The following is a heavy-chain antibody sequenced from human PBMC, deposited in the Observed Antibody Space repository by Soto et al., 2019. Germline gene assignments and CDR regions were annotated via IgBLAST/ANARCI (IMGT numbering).Heavy chain of an antibody. CDR2: IYSGGST. CDR1: GFTVSSNY. J-gene: IGHJ4*02. CDR3: ARELAAGDPFDY. V-gene: IGHV3-66*01. Sequence: GGSLRLSCAASGFTVSSNYMSWVRQAPGKGLEWVSVIYSGGSTYYADSVKGRFTISRDNSENTLYLQMNSLRAEDTAVYYCARELAAGDPFDYWGQGTLVTVSS. D-gene: IGHD2-15*01.